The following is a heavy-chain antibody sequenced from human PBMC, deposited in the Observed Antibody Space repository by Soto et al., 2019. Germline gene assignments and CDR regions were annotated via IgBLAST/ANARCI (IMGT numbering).Heavy chain of an antibody. D-gene: IGHD2-2*01. CDR3: ARPVYPIDIVVVPAAYYGMDV. J-gene: IGHJ6*02. CDR1: GGSIGSSSYY. Sequence: SETLSLTCTVSGGSIGSSSYYWGWIRQPPGKGLEWIGSIYYSGSTYYNPSLKSRVTISVDTSKNQFSLKLSSVTAADTAVYYCARPVYPIDIVVVPAAYYGMDVWGQGTTVTVSS. V-gene: IGHV4-39*01. CDR2: IYYSGST.